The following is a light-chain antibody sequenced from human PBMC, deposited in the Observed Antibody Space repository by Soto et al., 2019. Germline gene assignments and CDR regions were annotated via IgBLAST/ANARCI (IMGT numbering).Light chain of an antibody. V-gene: IGKV3-20*01. CDR2: GAS. Sequence: EIVLTQSPGTLSLSPGERATLSCRASQSVSSSYLAWYQQKPGQAPRLLIYGASSRATGIPGRFSGSGSGTDFTLTSSRLEAEDFAVYYCQEYGRSPFTFGPGTKVDIK. CDR1: QSVSSSY. J-gene: IGKJ3*01. CDR3: QEYGRSPFT.